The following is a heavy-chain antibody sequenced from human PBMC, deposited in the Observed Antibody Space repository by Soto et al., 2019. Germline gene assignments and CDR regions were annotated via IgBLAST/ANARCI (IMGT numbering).Heavy chain of an antibody. Sequence: QVQLVQSGAEVEKPGASVKVSCKASGYTFTTYDFNWVRQAPGHGLEWMGWMNPDTGNTGYAQKCQGRVTMTRDTSISTAFMALSGLTAEDTAVYYCARALGYSSTSRLDLWGHGTLVTVSS. CDR1: GYTFTTYD. CDR3: ARALGYSSTSRLDL. D-gene: IGHD6-19*01. V-gene: IGHV1-8*01. CDR2: MNPDTGNT. J-gene: IGHJ4*01.